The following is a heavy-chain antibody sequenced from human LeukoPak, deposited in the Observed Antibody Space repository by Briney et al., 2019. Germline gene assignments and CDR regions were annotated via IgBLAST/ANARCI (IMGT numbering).Heavy chain of an antibody. V-gene: IGHV3-48*01. CDR2: IGISSGNT. Sequence: GGSLRLSCAASGFTFSAYSMNWVRQAPGKGLEWISYIGISSGNTKYADSVKGRFTISGDKAKNSLYLLMNSLRAEDTAVYYCARTRYSCGYYFDYWGLGTLVTVSS. CDR1: GFTFSAYS. J-gene: IGHJ4*02. D-gene: IGHD5-18*01. CDR3: ARTRYSCGYYFDY.